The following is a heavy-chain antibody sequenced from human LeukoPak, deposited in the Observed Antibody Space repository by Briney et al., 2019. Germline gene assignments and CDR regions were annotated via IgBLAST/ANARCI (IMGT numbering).Heavy chain of an antibody. CDR2: INHSGST. CDR3: ARGLRNYYDSSGYYRPY. J-gene: IGHJ4*02. CDR1: GGSFSGYY. Sequence: SETLSLTCAVYGGSFSGYYWSWIRQPPGKGLEWIGEINHSGSTNYTPSLKSRVTISVDASKNQFSLKLSSVTAADTAVYYCARGLRNYYDSSGYYRPYWGQGTLVTVSS. V-gene: IGHV4-34*01. D-gene: IGHD3-22*01.